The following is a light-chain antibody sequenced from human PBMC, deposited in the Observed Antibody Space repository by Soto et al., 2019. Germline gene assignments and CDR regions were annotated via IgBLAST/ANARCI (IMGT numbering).Light chain of an antibody. V-gene: IGKV3-20*01. CDR3: HHYAASGT. CDR2: GAS. Sequence: EIVLTQNPGTLSLSPGERATLSCRASQSVSSNYLAWYQQKPGQAPRLLIYGASSRATGIPDRFSGSASGTDFTLTISRLEPEDFAVYYCHHYAASGTFGQGTKVEIK. CDR1: QSVSSNY. J-gene: IGKJ1*01.